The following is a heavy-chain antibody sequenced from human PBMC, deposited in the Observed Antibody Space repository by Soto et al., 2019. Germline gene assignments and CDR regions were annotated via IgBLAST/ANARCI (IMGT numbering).Heavy chain of an antibody. J-gene: IGHJ4*01. D-gene: IGHD2-15*01. Sequence: PSETLSLTCTVSRGSISDYVWSSIRQPPGKGLEWIGYNYYSGSTNYNPSLKSRVTISVDTSKNQFSLKLSSVTAAGTAMYYCEGADSGGPSKYYFGLRGHET. CDR3: EGADSGGPSKYYFGL. CDR2: NYYSGST. CDR1: RGSISDYV. V-gene: IGHV4-59*01.